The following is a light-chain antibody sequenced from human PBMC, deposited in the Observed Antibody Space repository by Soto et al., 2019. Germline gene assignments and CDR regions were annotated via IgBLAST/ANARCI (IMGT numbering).Light chain of an antibody. CDR2: AAS. V-gene: IGKV1-39*01. CDR3: QQSYSTPPYT. Sequence: DIQMTQSPSSLSASVGDRVTITCRASQSISSYLNWYQQKPGKAPKLLIYAASSLQSGVPSRVSGSGSGTDFTLTIGSLQPEDFATYYCQQSYSTPPYTFGQGTKLEIK. CDR1: QSISSY. J-gene: IGKJ2*01.